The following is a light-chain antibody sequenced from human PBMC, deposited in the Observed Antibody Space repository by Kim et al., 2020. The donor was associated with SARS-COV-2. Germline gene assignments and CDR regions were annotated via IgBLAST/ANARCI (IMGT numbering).Light chain of an antibody. CDR1: HGVCNF. V-gene: IGKV3-11*01. J-gene: IGKJ5*01. Sequence: SLPPGERAPLACRARHGVCNFLAWYQKKPGQATMLVIDDASNRATGIPVRFSGGGSATDFTLTICSLAPDDFAVYYCQQRRNLISFGQGTRLEIK. CDR2: DAS. CDR3: QQRRNLIS.